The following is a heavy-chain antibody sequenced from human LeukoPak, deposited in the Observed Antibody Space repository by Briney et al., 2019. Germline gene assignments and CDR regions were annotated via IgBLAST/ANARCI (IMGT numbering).Heavy chain of an antibody. CDR1: GGSISSYY. CDR2: IYYSGST. V-gene: IGHV4-59*01. Sequence: SETLSLTCTVSGGSISSYYWSWIRQPPGKGLEWIGYIYYSGSTNYNPSLKSRVTISVDTSKNQFSLKLSSVTAADTSVYYCARGVGATRIDYWGQGTTVTVSS. CDR3: ARGVGATRIDY. J-gene: IGHJ4*03. D-gene: IGHD1-26*01.